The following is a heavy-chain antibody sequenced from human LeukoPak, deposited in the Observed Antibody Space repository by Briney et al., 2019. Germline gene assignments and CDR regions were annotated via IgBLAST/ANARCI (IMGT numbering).Heavy chain of an antibody. Sequence: PSETLSLTCTVSGGSISSYYWSWIRQPPGEGLEWIGYIYYSGSTNYNPSLKSRVTISVDTSKNQFSLKLSSVTAADTAVYYCARRLTGLSPVSYFDYWGQGTLVTVSS. V-gene: IGHV4-59*08. CDR2: IYYSGST. J-gene: IGHJ4*02. CDR3: ARRLTGLSPVSYFDY. D-gene: IGHD3-22*01. CDR1: GGSISSYY.